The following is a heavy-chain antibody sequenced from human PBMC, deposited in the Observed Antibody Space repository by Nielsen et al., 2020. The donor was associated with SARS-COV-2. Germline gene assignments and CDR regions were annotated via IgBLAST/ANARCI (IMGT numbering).Heavy chain of an antibody. CDR2: IKQDGSEK. V-gene: IGHV3-7*03. CDR3: ARAKEYQLGYGMDV. CDR1: GFTFSSYW. Sequence: GESLKISCAASGFTFSSYWMSWVRQAPGKGLEWVANIKQDGSEKYYVDSVKGRFTISRDNSKNTLYLQMNSLRAEDTAVYYCARAKEYQLGYGMDVWGQGTTVTVSS. D-gene: IGHD2-2*01. J-gene: IGHJ6*02.